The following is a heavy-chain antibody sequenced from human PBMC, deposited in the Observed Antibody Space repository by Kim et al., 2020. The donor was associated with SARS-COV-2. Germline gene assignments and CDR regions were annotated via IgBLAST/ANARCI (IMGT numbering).Heavy chain of an antibody. CDR1: GDSVSSNSYT. CDR3: ARISHGDHGSGSY. V-gene: IGHV6-1*01. CDR2: TYYRSKWYK. D-gene: IGHD3-10*01. Sequence: SQTLSLTCAISGDSVSSNSYTWNWIRQSPSRGLEWLGRTYYRSKWYKDYALSVKSRITINPDTSKNQLSLQLNSVTPEDTAVYYCARISHGDHGSGSYWGQGTLVTVSS. J-gene: IGHJ4*02.